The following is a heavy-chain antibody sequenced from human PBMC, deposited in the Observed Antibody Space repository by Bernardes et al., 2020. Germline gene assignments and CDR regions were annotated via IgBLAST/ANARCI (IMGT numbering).Heavy chain of an antibody. J-gene: IGHJ4*02. Sequence: GGSLRLSCAASGFTFSSYGMHWVRQAPGKGLEWVAVISYDGSNKYYADSVKGRFTISRDNSKNSLYLQMNSLRAEDTAVYYCARETVNYDFWSGYYYFDYWGQGTLVTVSS. D-gene: IGHD3-3*01. CDR1: GFTFSSYG. V-gene: IGHV3-30*03. CDR2: ISYDGSNK. CDR3: ARETVNYDFWSGYYYFDY.